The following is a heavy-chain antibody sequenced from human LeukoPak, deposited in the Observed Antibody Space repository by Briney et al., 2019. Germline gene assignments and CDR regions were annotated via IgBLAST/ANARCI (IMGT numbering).Heavy chain of an antibody. V-gene: IGHV3-49*04. CDR2: GRAKAYGATK. CDR3: TRGSGRFEY. CDR1: GFTFGDFA. Sequence: PGGSLRLSCSASGFTFGDFAMTWVRQAPGKGQEWVGIGRAKAYGATKEYAASVKGRFTISRDDSKSVAYLQMDNLKTEDTGIYYCTRGSGRFEYWGQGTRVTVSS. J-gene: IGHJ4*02. D-gene: IGHD2-15*01.